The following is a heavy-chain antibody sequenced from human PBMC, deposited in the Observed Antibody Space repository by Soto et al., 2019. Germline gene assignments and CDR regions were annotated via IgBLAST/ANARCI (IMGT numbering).Heavy chain of an antibody. V-gene: IGHV1-69*01. D-gene: IGHD7-27*01. J-gene: IGHJ6*02. Sequence: QVQLVQSGAEVKKPGSSVKVSCKASGGVFTNYGINWVRQAPGQGLEWMGGIIPLYNTIDYAQKFQGRVTITTIHIELTSLRFEDSAVYSCARVDWGRGLDVWGQGTTVIVSS. CDR1: GGVFTNYG. CDR2: IIPLYNTI. CDR3: ARVDWGRGLDV.